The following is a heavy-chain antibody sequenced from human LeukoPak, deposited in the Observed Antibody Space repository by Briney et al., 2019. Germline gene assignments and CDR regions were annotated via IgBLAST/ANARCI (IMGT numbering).Heavy chain of an antibody. V-gene: IGHV4-34*01. D-gene: IGHD3-16*01. CDR2: INHSGSS. Sequence: SETLSLTCAVYGGSSSGYYSTWIRQPPGKGPEWIGEINHSGSSNYNPSRQGRVTISVDTSKNQFSLKLSSVTAADTAVYFCARGGGAAGGYYMDVWGKGPTVTVSS. J-gene: IGHJ6*03. CDR3: ARGGGAAGGYYMDV. CDR1: GGSSSGYY.